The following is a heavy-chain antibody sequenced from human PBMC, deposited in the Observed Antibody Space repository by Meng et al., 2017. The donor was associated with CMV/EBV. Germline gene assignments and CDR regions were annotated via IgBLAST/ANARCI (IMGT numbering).Heavy chain of an antibody. Sequence: GFTVSSNYMGWVRPAPGKGLDSVSVIYGGGSTYYEDSVKGRFTISRDNSKNTLYLQMNSLRAEDTAVYYCARASRFGGYYPPFFDYWGQGTLVTVSS. CDR1: GFTVSSNY. D-gene: IGHD3-22*01. CDR3: ARASRFGGYYPPFFDY. CDR2: IYGGGST. J-gene: IGHJ4*02. V-gene: IGHV3-66*02.